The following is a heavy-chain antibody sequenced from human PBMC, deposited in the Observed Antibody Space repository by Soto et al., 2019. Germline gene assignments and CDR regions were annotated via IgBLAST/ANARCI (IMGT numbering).Heavy chain of an antibody. CDR3: ARDEKAFAYYDFWSGYFNWFDP. CDR1: GFTFSSYW. J-gene: IGHJ5*02. Sequence: GGSLRLSCAASGFTFSSYWMSWVRQAPGKGLEWVANIKQDGSEKYYVDSVKGRFTISRDNAKNSLYLQMNSLRAEDTAVYYCARDEKAFAYYDFWSGYFNWFDPWGQGTLVTVSS. D-gene: IGHD3-3*01. CDR2: IKQDGSEK. V-gene: IGHV3-7*01.